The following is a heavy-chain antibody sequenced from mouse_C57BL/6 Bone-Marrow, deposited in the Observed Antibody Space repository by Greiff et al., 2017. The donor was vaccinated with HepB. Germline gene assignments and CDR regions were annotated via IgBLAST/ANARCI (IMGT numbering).Heavy chain of an antibody. D-gene: IGHD2-4*01. CDR2: IYPGNGDT. J-gene: IGHJ4*01. V-gene: IGHV1-12*01. CDR3: AIIYYDYDGSFYYAMDY. CDR1: GYTFTSYN. Sequence: LQQSGAELVRPGASVKMSCKASGYTFTSYNMHWVKQTPRQGLEWIGAIYPGNGDTSYNQKFKGKATLTVDKSSSTAYMQLSSLTSEDSAVYFCAIIYYDYDGSFYYAMDYWGQGTSVTVSS.